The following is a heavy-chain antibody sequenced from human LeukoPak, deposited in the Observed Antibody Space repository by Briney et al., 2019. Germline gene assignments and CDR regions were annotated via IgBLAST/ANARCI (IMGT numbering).Heavy chain of an antibody. CDR3: ATYSILNAREFRY. J-gene: IGHJ1*01. V-gene: IGHV3-7*01. D-gene: IGHD4-11*01. CDR2: VQHIGGET. CDR1: GFTFSNPW. Sequence: RSGGSLRLSCAGSGFTFSNPWMGWVRQAPGKGLEWVANVQHIGGETYYVDSVKGRFTISRDNAKNSVYLQMNSLGADDTAVYYCATYSILNAREFRYWGQGTLVTVTS.